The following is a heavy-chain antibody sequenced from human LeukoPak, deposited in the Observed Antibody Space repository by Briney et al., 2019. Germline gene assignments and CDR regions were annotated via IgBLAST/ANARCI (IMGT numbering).Heavy chain of an antibody. Sequence: SETLSLTCTVSGGSISSSSYYWGWIRRPPGKGLEWIGSIYYSGSTYYNPSLKSRVTISVDTSKNQFSLKLSSVTAADTAVYYCARRHYDSSGYYYGDAFDIWGQGTMVTVSS. V-gene: IGHV4-39*01. CDR3: ARRHYDSSGYYYGDAFDI. CDR2: IYYSGST. J-gene: IGHJ3*02. D-gene: IGHD3-22*01. CDR1: GGSISSSSYY.